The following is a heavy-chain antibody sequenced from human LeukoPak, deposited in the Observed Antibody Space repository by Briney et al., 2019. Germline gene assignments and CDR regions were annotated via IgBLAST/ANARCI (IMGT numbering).Heavy chain of an antibody. Sequence: SETLSLTCTVSGGSISTGGYYWSWIRQHPGKGLEWIACIYYSGSTYYNPSLKSRITISVDTSKNQFSLKLSSVTAAGTAVYYCAREFRSGNKYFDYWGQGTLVTVSS. V-gene: IGHV4-31*03. CDR1: GGSISTGGYY. CDR3: AREFRSGNKYFDY. CDR2: IYYSGST. J-gene: IGHJ4*02. D-gene: IGHD3-10*01.